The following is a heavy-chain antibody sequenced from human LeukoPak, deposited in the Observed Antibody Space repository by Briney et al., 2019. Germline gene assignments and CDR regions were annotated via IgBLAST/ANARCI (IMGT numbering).Heavy chain of an antibody. V-gene: IGHV4-59*12. J-gene: IGHJ4*02. D-gene: IGHD2-21*02. CDR2: IYYGGST. Sequence: SEILSLTCTVSGGSISSYYWSWIRQPPGKGLEWIGYIYYGGSTNYNPSLKSRVTISVDTSKNQFSLKLSSVTAADTAVYYCERVFLEVDSDLGVVTDGTYFDYWGQGALVTVSS. CDR1: GGSISSYY. CDR3: ERVFLEVDSDLGVVTDGTYFDY.